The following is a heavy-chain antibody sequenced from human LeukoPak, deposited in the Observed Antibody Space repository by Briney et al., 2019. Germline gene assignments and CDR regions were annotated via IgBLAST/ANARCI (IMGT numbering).Heavy chain of an antibody. V-gene: IGHV3-23*01. Sequence: GGSLRLSCTASGFSLSAHPMSWVRQGPGKSLEWVSVISGSGQTTYYADSVKGRFTVSKDNSKNTVYLQMSSLRADDTAFYYCAKEKDYRVFDHWGQGTLVTVSS. CDR2: ISGSGQTT. CDR3: AKEKDYRVFDH. D-gene: IGHD4-11*01. CDR1: GFSLSAHP. J-gene: IGHJ4*02.